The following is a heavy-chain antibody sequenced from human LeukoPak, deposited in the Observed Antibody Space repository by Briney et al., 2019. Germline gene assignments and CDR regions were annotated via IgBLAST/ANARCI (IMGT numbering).Heavy chain of an antibody. J-gene: IGHJ4*02. V-gene: IGHV3-30*18. CDR1: GFTFSSYG. CDR3: AKDGCSSTSCYVDY. D-gene: IGHD2-2*01. Sequence: GGSLRLSCAASGFTFSSYGMHWVRQAPGKGLEWVAVISYDGSNKYYADSVKGRFTISRDNSKNTLYLQMNSLRAEDTVVYYCAKDGCSSTSCYVDYWGQGTLVTVSS. CDR2: ISYDGSNK.